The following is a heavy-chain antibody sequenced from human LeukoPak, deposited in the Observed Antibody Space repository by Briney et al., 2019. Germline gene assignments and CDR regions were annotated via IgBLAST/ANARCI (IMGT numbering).Heavy chain of an antibody. CDR3: AKRGSGWYEDYYYFMDV. CDR1: GFTFSSYE. CDR2: ISSSGSTI. J-gene: IGHJ6*03. Sequence: PGGSLRLSCAASGFTFSSYEMNWVRQAPGKGLEWVSYISSSGSTIYYADSVKGRFTISRDNAKNSLYLQMNSLRAEDTAVYYCAKRGSGWYEDYYYFMDVWGKGTTVTISS. D-gene: IGHD6-19*01. V-gene: IGHV3-48*03.